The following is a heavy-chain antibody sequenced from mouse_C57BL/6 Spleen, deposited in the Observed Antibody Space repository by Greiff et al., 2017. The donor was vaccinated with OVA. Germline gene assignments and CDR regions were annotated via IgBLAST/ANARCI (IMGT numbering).Heavy chain of an antibody. V-gene: IGHV1-81*01. Sequence: QVQLKESGAELARPGASVKLSCKASGYTFTSYGISWVKQRTGQGLEWIGEIYPRSGNTYYNEKFKGKATLTADKSSSTAYMELRSLTSEDSAVYFCARYYGSSYGYWGQGTTLTVSS. CDR3: ARYYGSSYGY. J-gene: IGHJ2*01. D-gene: IGHD1-1*01. CDR1: GYTFTSYG. CDR2: IYPRSGNT.